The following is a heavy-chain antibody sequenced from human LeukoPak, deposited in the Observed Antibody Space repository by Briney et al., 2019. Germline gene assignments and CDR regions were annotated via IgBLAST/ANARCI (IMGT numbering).Heavy chain of an antibody. CDR3: ARGANSWYHS. D-gene: IGHD2/OR15-2a*01. CDR2: INPSSGAT. J-gene: IGHJ4*02. Sequence: ASVKVSCKASGYTLTDYYMHWVRQAPGQGLEWVAWINPSSGATTYAQKFQGRVTLTKDTSINTAYMELSRLTSDDTAMHYCARGANSWYHSWGQGTLVTVSS. V-gene: IGHV1-2*02. CDR1: GYTLTDYY.